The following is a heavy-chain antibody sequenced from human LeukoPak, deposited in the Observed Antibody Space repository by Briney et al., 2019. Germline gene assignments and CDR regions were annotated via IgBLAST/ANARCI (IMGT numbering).Heavy chain of an antibody. CDR3: VAYDSSGTSFDY. CDR2: INHSGST. J-gene: IGHJ4*02. Sequence: PSETLSLTCAVYGGSFSGYYWSWIRQPPGKGLEWIGEINHSGSTNYNPSLKSRVTISVDTSKNQFSLKLSSVTAADTAVYYCVAYDSSGTSFDYWGQGTLVTVSS. D-gene: IGHD3-22*01. CDR1: GGSFSGYY. V-gene: IGHV4-34*01.